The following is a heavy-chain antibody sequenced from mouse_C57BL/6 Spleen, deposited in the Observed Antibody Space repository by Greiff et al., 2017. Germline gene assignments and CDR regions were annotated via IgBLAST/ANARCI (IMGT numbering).Heavy chain of an antibody. CDR2: IDPSDSET. D-gene: IGHD1-1*01. V-gene: IGHV1-52*01. CDR1: GYTFTSYW. Sequence: QVQLQQPGAELVRPGSSVKLSCKASGYTFTSYWMYWVKQRPIQGLEWIGNIDPSDSETHYNHKFKDKGTLTVDKSSSTAYMQLSRLTSEDSAVDYCARGITTVVAHYFDDWGKGTTLTVSS. J-gene: IGHJ2*01. CDR3: ARGITTVVAHYFDD.